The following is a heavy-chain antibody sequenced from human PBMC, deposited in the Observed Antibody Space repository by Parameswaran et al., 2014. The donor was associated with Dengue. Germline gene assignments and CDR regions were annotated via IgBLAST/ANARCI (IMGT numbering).Heavy chain of an antibody. Sequence: SWVRQAPGQGLEWMGGIIPIFGTANYAQKFQGRVTITADESTSTAYMELSSLRSEDTAVYYCARPRYSLRTSPHYYYYGMDAWGQGTTVTVSS. V-gene: IGHV1-69*01. CDR3: ARPRYSLRTSPHYYYYGMDA. CDR2: IIPIFGTA. D-gene: IGHD5-18*01. J-gene: IGHJ6*02.